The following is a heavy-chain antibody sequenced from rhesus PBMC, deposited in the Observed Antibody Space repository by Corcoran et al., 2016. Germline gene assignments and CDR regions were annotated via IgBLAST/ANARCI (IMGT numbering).Heavy chain of an antibody. J-gene: IGHJ4*01. Sequence: QVQLQESGPGLVKPSETLSLTCAVSGGSVSSSKWWRWMRQTPGTGLEWIGYISVSSGITYYNPSLKSRVTMSTDTSKNHFSLKLSSVTSAHTAVYYCARDSTAGTVADYWGQGVLFTVSS. CDR1: GGSVSSSKW. CDR2: ISVSSGIT. V-gene: IGHV4-65*01. D-gene: IGHD5-24*01. CDR3: ARDSTAGTVADY.